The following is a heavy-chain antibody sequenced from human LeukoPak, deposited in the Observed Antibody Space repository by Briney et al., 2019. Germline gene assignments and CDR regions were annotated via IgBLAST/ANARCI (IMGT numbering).Heavy chain of an antibody. CDR2: ISGSGGST. J-gene: IGHJ6*03. D-gene: IGHD2-2*02. CDR1: GFTFSSYA. V-gene: IGHV3-23*01. Sequence: GGSLRLSCAASGFTFSSYAMSWVRQAPGKGLEWVSAISGSGGSTYYADSEKGRFTISRDNSKNTLYLQMNSLRAEDTAVYYCAKGIYCSSTSCYNYYYYYMDVWGKGTTVTVSS. CDR3: AKGIYCSSTSCYNYYYYYMDV.